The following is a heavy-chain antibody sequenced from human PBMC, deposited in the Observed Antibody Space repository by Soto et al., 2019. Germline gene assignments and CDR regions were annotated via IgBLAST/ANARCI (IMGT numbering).Heavy chain of an antibody. CDR1: GFTFSSYS. D-gene: IGHD6-13*01. V-gene: IGHV3-21*01. Sequence: GGSLRLSCAASGFTFSSYSMNWVRQAPGKGLEWVSSISSSSSYIYYADSVKGRFTISRDNAKNSLYLQMNSLRAEDTAVYYCARDVGSSSWHALDIWGQGTMVTVSS. CDR3: ARDVGSSSWHALDI. CDR2: ISSSSSYI. J-gene: IGHJ3*02.